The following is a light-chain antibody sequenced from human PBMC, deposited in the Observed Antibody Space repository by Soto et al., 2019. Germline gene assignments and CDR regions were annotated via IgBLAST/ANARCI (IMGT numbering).Light chain of an antibody. Sequence: DIQMTQSPSTLSASVGDRVTITCRASQSISSWLAWYQQKPGEAPKLLIYKASSLETGVPSRFSGSGSETEFTLTVSILQPDDVATYYCQQYSGYSRTFGQGTKVEIK. J-gene: IGKJ1*01. CDR3: QQYSGYSRT. CDR2: KAS. V-gene: IGKV1-5*03. CDR1: QSISSW.